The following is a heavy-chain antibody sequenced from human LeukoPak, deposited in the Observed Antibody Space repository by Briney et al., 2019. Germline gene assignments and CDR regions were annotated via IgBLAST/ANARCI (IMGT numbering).Heavy chain of an antibody. D-gene: IGHD6-19*01. J-gene: IGHJ6*03. V-gene: IGHV4-34*01. CDR3: ARLSKQWLVRGDYYYYYYMDV. CDR2: INHSGST. CDR1: GGSFSGYY. Sequence: SETLSLTCAVYGGSFSGYYWSWIRQPPGKGLEWIGEINHSGSTNYNPSLKSRVTISVDTSKNQFPLKLSSVTAADTAVYYCARLSKQWLVRGDYYYYYYMDVWGKGTTVTVSS.